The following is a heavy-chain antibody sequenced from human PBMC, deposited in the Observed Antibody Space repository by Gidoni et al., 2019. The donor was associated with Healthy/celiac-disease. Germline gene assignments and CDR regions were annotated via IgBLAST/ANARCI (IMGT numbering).Heavy chain of an antibody. CDR1: GFTFSNAW. CDR3: TTDLSRRPTNWGLFDY. CDR2: IKSKTDGGTT. D-gene: IGHD7-27*01. Sequence: EVQLVESGGGLVKPGGSLRLSCAASGFTFSNAWLSWVRQAPGKGLGWVGRIKSKTDGGTTDYAAPVKGRFTISRDDSKNTLYLQMNSLKTEDTAVYYCTTDLSRRPTNWGLFDYWGQGTLVTVSS. J-gene: IGHJ4*02. V-gene: IGHV3-15*01.